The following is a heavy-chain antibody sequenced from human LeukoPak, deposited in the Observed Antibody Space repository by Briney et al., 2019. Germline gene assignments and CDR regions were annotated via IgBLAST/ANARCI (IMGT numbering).Heavy chain of an antibody. D-gene: IGHD2-21*01. Sequence: PGGSLRLSSVGSGFTFRSHAMSWVSQAPEKGLEFVSGIYENGGTTYYADSVKGRFSISRDNSKNTLYLQMDSLRGEDTAVYYCAKDFRIGYSAHFDYWGQGALVTVSS. CDR1: GFTFRSHA. V-gene: IGHV3-23*01. CDR3: AKDFRIGYSAHFDY. J-gene: IGHJ4*02. CDR2: IYENGGTT.